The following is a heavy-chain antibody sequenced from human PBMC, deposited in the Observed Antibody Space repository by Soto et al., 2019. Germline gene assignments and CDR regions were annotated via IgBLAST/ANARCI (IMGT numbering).Heavy chain of an antibody. J-gene: IGHJ4*02. D-gene: IGHD3-3*01. CDR2: IWYDGSNK. CDR1: GFTFSSYC. V-gene: IGHV3-33*01. Sequence: GGSLRLSGAASGFTFSSYCIHWVRQAPCKGLEWVAVIWYDGSNKYYADSVKGRFTISRDNSKNTLYLQMNSLRAEDTAVYYCARPGFLEGFAQTYYFDDWGQGGPGTVS. CDR3: ARPGFLEGFAQTYYFDD.